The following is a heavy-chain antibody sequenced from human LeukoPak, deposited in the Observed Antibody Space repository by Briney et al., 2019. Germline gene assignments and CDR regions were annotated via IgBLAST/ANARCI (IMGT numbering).Heavy chain of an antibody. V-gene: IGHV3-30*02. D-gene: IGHD6-19*01. Sequence: GGSLRLSCAASGFTFSSYGMHWVRQAPGKGLEWVTFIRYDGNNKYYADSVKGRFTISRDNSKNTLYLQMNGLRAEDTAVYYCAKDLEQWPSFDYWGQGTPVTVSS. CDR3: AKDLEQWPSFDY. CDR2: IRYDGNNK. CDR1: GFTFSSYG. J-gene: IGHJ4*02.